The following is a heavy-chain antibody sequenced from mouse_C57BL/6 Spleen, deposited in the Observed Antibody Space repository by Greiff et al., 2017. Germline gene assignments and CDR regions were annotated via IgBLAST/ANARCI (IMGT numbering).Heavy chain of an antibody. Sequence: VKLQESGPELVKPGASVKISCKASGYAFSSSWMNWVKQRPGKGLEWIGRIYPGDGDTNYNGKFKGKATLTADKSSSTAYMQLRSLTSEDSAVYFCARSPITTLFDYWGQGTTLTVSS. CDR1: GYAFSSSW. CDR2: IYPGDGDT. J-gene: IGHJ2*01. D-gene: IGHD1-1*01. CDR3: ARSPITTLFDY. V-gene: IGHV1-82*01.